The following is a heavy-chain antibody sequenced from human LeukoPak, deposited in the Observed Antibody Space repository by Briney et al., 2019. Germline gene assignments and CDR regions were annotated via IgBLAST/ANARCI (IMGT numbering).Heavy chain of an antibody. CDR3: ARKIPNYYDSTYYFDY. V-gene: IGHV4-39*02. D-gene: IGHD3-22*01. CDR2: IYYSGST. J-gene: IGHJ4*02. CDR1: GGSISSSSYY. Sequence: PSETLSLTCTVSGGSISSSSYYWGWIRQPPGKGLEWIGSIYYSGSTYYNPSLKSRVTISVDTSKNHFSLKLTSVTAADTAVYYCARKIPNYYDSTYYFDYWGQGTLVTVSS.